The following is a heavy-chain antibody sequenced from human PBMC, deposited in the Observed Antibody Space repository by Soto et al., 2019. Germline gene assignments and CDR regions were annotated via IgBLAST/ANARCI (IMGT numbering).Heavy chain of an antibody. Sequence: PRLSCAASGFTFNSNAMNWVRQAPGKGLEWVSVISGSGSSTYFADSVKGRFTISRDNSRNTVFLQMNSLRVEDTAVYYCAKGGSQIRRTPYSDHGMDVWGQGTTVTVSS. CDR2: ISGSGSST. J-gene: IGHJ6*02. V-gene: IGHV3-23*01. CDR1: GFTFNSNA. CDR3: AKGGSQIRRTPYSDHGMDV.